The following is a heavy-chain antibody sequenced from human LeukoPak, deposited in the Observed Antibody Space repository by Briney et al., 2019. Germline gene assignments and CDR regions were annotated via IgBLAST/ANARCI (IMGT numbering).Heavy chain of an antibody. D-gene: IGHD1-1*01. J-gene: IGHJ4*02. CDR1: GFTFSSYE. Sequence: GGSLRLSCAASGFTFSSYEMNWVRQAPGKGLEWVSYISSSASTIYYADSVKGRFTTSRDNTKNSLYLQMNSLRAEDTAVYYCARGPYNKGDYWGQGTLVTVSS. CDR2: ISSSASTI. V-gene: IGHV3-48*03. CDR3: ARGPYNKGDY.